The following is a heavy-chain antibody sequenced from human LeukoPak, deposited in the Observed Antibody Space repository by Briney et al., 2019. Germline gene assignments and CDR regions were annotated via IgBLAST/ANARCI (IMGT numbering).Heavy chain of an antibody. CDR3: AKDRPYYYDSSGYYPN. D-gene: IGHD3-22*01. J-gene: IGHJ4*02. Sequence: PGGSLRLSCAASGFTFSSYAMSWVRQAPGKGLEWVSAISGSGGSTYYADSVKGRFTISRDNSKNTLYLQMNSLRAEDTAVYYCAKDRPYYYDSSGYYPNWGQGTLVTVSS. V-gene: IGHV3-23*01. CDR2: ISGSGGST. CDR1: GFTFSSYA.